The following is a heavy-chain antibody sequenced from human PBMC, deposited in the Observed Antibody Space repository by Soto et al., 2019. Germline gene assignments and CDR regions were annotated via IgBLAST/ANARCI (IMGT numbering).Heavy chain of an antibody. V-gene: IGHV3-23*01. D-gene: IGHD6-6*01. CDR2: ISGSGGST. Sequence: PGGSLRLSCAASGFTFSSYAMSWVRQAPGKGLEWVSGISGSGGSTYYADSVKGRFTISRDNSKNTLYLQMNSLRAEDTAVYYCATSEYSSSPLQSLDVWGQGTTVTVSS. CDR3: ATSEYSSSPLQSLDV. J-gene: IGHJ6*02. CDR1: GFTFSSYA.